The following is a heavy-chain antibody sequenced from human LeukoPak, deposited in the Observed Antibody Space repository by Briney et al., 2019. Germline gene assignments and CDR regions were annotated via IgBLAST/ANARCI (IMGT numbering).Heavy chain of an antibody. J-gene: IGHJ4*02. V-gene: IGHV3-53*01. CDR3: ATGGRSGMAFDF. CDR1: GFIATSNY. CDR2: IYGGGNT. D-gene: IGHD2-8*01. Sequence: GGSLRLSCSFSGFIATSNYMAWVRQSAGKGLQWISFIYGGGNTLYADSVRDRFSISRDNSKSTLHLQMNSLRVEDTAVYYCATGGRSGMAFDFWGQGTLVTVSS.